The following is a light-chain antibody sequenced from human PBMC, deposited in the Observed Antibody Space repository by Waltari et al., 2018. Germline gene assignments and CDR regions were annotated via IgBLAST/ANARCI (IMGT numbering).Light chain of an antibody. J-gene: IGKJ2*01. Sequence: EVVMTQSPVTLSVSPGESATLSCRARQSVTSNLAWYQQKPGQAPRLLIYGASTRATDIPARFSGSGSGTEFTLTISSLQSEDSAVYYCQQYGRWPPYTFGQGTKLEIK. CDR2: GAS. V-gene: IGKV3-15*01. CDR1: QSVTSN. CDR3: QQYGRWPPYT.